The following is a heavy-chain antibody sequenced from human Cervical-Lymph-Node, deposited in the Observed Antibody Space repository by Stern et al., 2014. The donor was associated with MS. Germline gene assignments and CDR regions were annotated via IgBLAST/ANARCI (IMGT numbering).Heavy chain of an antibody. CDR1: GGALRNFG. CDR3: ARDDIAAIGSVHWLDP. CDR2: VILTRGIT. J-gene: IGHJ5*02. Sequence: QVQLVQSGAGVKKPGSSVKVSCKASGGALRNFGITWVRQAPGQGLEWMGGVILTRGITNYAQRCEGRVTVTADESTGTAYMELRSLTSEDTAVYYCARDDIAAIGSVHWLDPWGQGTLVTVSS. D-gene: IGHD6-13*01. V-gene: IGHV1-69*01.